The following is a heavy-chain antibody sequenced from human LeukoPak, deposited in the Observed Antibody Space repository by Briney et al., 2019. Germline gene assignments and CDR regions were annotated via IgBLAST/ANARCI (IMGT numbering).Heavy chain of an antibody. J-gene: IGHJ4*02. CDR1: GFTFSSYA. CDR3: AKMEARVVVAASWDY. Sequence: GGSLRLSCAASGFTFSSYAMSWVRQAPGKGLEWVSAISGSGGSTYYADSVKGRFTISRDNSKNTLYLQMNSLRAEDTAVYYCAKMEARVVVAASWDYWGQGTLVTVSS. D-gene: IGHD2-15*01. CDR2: ISGSGGST. V-gene: IGHV3-23*01.